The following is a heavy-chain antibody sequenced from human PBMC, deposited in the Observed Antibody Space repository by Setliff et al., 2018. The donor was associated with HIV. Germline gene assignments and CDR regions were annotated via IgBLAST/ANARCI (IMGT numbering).Heavy chain of an antibody. D-gene: IGHD5-18*01. Sequence: SETLSLTCTVSGGSISNFYWSWIRQPPGKGLEWIGYFYKSGSTNSGPSFKSRVSMSGDTSKNQLSLKVTSVTAADTAVYYCARLSDTAMASFDSWGQGTLVTVSS. J-gene: IGHJ4*02. CDR1: GGSISNFY. CDR2: FYKSGST. CDR3: ARLSDTAMASFDS. V-gene: IGHV4-59*08.